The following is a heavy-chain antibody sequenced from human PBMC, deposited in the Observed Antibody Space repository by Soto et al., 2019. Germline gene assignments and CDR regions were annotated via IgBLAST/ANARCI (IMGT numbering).Heavy chain of an antibody. Sequence: SVKVSCKASGFTFTSSSMQWVRQARGQRLEWIGWVVVGSGNTNYAQKFQERVTITRDMSTSTAYMELSSLRSEDTAVYYCAADSCSGGSCYHHYYYYGMDVWGQGTTVXVSS. J-gene: IGHJ6*02. CDR1: GFTFTSSS. CDR2: VVVGSGNT. CDR3: AADSCSGGSCYHHYYYYGMDV. D-gene: IGHD2-15*01. V-gene: IGHV1-58*02.